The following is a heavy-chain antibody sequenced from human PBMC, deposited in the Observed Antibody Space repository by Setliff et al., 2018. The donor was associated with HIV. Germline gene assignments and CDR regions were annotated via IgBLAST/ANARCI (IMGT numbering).Heavy chain of an antibody. Sequence: PSETLSLTCTVSGDSIGDYYWNWIRQPAGKGLEWIGRVYASAYSNYNPSLKSRVIISVDTSQNEFSLKLNSVTAADTAVYFCARGLFYSPSYYAYWGQGALVTVSS. V-gene: IGHV4-4*07. J-gene: IGHJ4*03. CDR1: GDSIGDYY. D-gene: IGHD1-26*01. CDR3: ARGLFYSPSYYAY. CDR2: VYASAYS.